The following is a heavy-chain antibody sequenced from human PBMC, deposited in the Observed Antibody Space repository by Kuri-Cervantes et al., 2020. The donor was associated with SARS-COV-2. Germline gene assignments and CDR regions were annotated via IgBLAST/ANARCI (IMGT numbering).Heavy chain of an antibody. CDR2: ISWDGGST. V-gene: IGHV3-43*01. CDR1: GFTFDDYT. J-gene: IGHJ4*02. D-gene: IGHD3-3*01. CDR3: AKVETANLDY. Sequence: ETLSLTCAASGFTFDDYTMHWVRQAPGKGLEWVSLISWDGGSTYYADSVKGRFTISRDNSKNSLYLQMNSLRPEDTAVYYCAKVETANLDYWGQGTLVTVSS.